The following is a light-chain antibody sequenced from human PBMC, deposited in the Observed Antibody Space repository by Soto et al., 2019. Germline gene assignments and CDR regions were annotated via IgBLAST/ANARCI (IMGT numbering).Light chain of an antibody. Sequence: QSVLTQPASVSGSPGQSITISCTGSFSDIAVFNYVSWYQQYPGRAPKLLIYQVTSRASGVSHRFSGSKSGNTASLTISGLQPEDEAEYYCNSYSSTNFYVFGTGTNFTVL. V-gene: IGLV2-14*01. CDR3: NSYSSTNFYV. CDR2: QVT. CDR1: FSDIAVFNY. J-gene: IGLJ1*01.